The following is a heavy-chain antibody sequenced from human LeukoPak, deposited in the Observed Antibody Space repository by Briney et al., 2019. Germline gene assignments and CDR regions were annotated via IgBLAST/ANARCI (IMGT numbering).Heavy chain of an antibody. CDR2: ISAYNGNT. CDR3: AVGGSWYPYYYYMDV. Sequence: ASVKVSCKASGGTFSSYAISWVRQAPGQGLEWMGWISAYNGNTNYAQKLQGRVTMTTDTSTSTAYMELRSLRSDDTAVYYCAVGGSWYPYYYYMDVWGKGTTVTVSS. CDR1: GGTFSSYA. J-gene: IGHJ6*03. V-gene: IGHV1-18*01. D-gene: IGHD6-13*01.